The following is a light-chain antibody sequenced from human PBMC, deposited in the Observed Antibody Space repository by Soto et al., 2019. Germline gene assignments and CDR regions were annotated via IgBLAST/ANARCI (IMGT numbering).Light chain of an antibody. V-gene: IGKV1-39*01. CDR1: QNISNM. J-gene: IGKJ4*01. CDR2: ESS. CDR3: QQTYKFPLT. Sequence: DIQMTQSPSSLSASAGDRVTITCRASQNISNMLTWYQQKPGKAPNLLIYESSNLQSGVPSRFSGGGSGTDFTLTISDLQPEDFATYYCQQTYKFPLTFAGGTKVEIK.